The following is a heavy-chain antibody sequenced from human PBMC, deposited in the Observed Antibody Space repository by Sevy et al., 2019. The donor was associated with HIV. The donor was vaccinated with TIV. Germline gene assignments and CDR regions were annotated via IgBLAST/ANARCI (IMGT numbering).Heavy chain of an antibody. J-gene: IGHJ4*01. Sequence: ASVKVSCKASGRTFSSYAFSWVRQAPGQGLEWMGGIIPMLGTPKYVQKFQGRVTITADESTGTAYMEVSSPRSGDTGEYFCVGSMSWYATFDYWGHGSLVTVS. CDR3: VGSMSWYATFDY. CDR1: GRTFSSYA. CDR2: IIPMLGTP. D-gene: IGHD6-13*01. V-gene: IGHV1-69*13.